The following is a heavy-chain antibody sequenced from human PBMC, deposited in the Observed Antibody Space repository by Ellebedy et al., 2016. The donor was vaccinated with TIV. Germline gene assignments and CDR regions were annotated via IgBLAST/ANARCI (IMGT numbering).Heavy chain of an antibody. CDR1: GGSISSYY. CDR2: IYTSGST. D-gene: IGHD1-26*01. Sequence: SETLSLXCTVSGGSISSYYWSWIRQPAGKGLEWIGRIYTSGSTNYNPSLKSRVTMSVDTSKNQFSLKLSSVTAADTAVYYCARVPADPWGRRDYYMDVWGKGTTVTVSS. V-gene: IGHV4-4*07. J-gene: IGHJ6*03. CDR3: ARVPADPWGRRDYYMDV.